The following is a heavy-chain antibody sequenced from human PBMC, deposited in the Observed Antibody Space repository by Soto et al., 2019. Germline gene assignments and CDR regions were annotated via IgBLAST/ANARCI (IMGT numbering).Heavy chain of an antibody. CDR3: ARVWITGAGIPWFDP. Sequence: PSETLSLTCTVSGGSISSYYWSWIRKPPGKGLEWIGYIYYSGSTNYNPSLKSRVSISVDTSKNQFSLKLTSVTAADTDVYYCARVWITGAGIPWFDPWGKGTLVTVSS. J-gene: IGHJ5*02. V-gene: IGHV4-59*01. CDR1: GGSISSYY. CDR2: IYYSGST. D-gene: IGHD6-13*01.